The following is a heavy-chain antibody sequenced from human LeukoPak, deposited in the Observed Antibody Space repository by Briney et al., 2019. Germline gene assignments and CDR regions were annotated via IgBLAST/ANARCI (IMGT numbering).Heavy chain of an antibody. J-gene: IGHJ4*02. V-gene: IGHV1-69*13. CDR2: IIPIFGTA. Sequence: GASVKVSCKASGGTFSSYAISWVRQAPGQGLEWMGGIIPIFGTANYAQKFQGRVTITADESTSTAYMELSSLRSEDTAVYYCAILLAYCGGDRYPFDYWGQGTLVTVSS. CDR1: GGTFSSYA. CDR3: AILLAYCGGDRYPFDY. D-gene: IGHD2-21*02.